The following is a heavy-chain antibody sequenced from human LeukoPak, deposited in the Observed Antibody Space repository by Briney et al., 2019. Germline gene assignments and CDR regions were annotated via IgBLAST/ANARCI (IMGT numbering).Heavy chain of an antibody. CDR2: ISASASGGST. Sequence: PGGSLRLSCAASGFTFSSYDMSWVRQVPGKGLEWVSAISASASGGSTYYADSVKGRFTISRDNSKNTLYLQMNSLRAEDTAVYYCAKDRHISRDGYNFDYWGQGTLVTVSS. CDR3: AKDRHISRDGYNFDY. V-gene: IGHV3-23*01. CDR1: GFTFSSYD. J-gene: IGHJ4*02. D-gene: IGHD5-24*01.